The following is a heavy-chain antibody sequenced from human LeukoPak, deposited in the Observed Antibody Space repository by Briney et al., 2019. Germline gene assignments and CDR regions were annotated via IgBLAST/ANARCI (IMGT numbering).Heavy chain of an antibody. D-gene: IGHD3-10*01. Sequence: QPGGSLRLSCAASGFTFDSHWMHWVRQVPGKGLVWVSRIKSDECEINYADFVKGRFTISRDNAKNTLYLQMNSLRAEDTAVYFCARGHVPGSDRHWDYWGQGTLVTVSA. CDR1: GFTFDSHW. J-gene: IGHJ4*02. CDR3: ARGHVPGSDRHWDY. V-gene: IGHV3-74*01. CDR2: IKSDECEI.